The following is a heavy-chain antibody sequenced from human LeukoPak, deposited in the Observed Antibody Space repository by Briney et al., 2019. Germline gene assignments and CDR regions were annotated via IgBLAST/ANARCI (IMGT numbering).Heavy chain of an antibody. CDR1: GFTFSSYG. D-gene: IGHD3-22*01. Sequence: GGSLRLSCAASGFTFSSYGMHWVRQAPGKGLEWVAFIRYDGSNKYYADSVKGRFTISRDNSKNTLYLQMNSLRAEDTAVYYCAKAPNGSKGVVVMYFDYWGQGTLVTVSS. V-gene: IGHV3-30*02. J-gene: IGHJ4*02. CDR3: AKAPNGSKGVVVMYFDY. CDR2: IRYDGSNK.